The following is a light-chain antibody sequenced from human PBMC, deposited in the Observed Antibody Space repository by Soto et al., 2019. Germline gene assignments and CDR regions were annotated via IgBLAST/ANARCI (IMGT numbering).Light chain of an antibody. CDR1: SGHSSYA. CDR3: QTWGTGIVV. CDR2: VNSDGRH. V-gene: IGLV4-69*01. Sequence: QPVLTQSPSASASLGASVKLTCTLSSGHSSYAIAWHQQQPEKGPRYLLKVNSDGRHSKGDGIPDRFSGSSSGAERYLTISSLQSEDEADYYCQTWGTGIVVFGGGTKLTFL. J-gene: IGLJ2*01.